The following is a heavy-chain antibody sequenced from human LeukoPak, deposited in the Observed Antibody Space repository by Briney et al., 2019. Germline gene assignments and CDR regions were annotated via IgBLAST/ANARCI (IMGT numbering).Heavy chain of an antibody. V-gene: IGHV4-38-2*02. CDR1: GYSISSGYY. D-gene: IGHD2-8*01. CDR2: IYHSGRT. J-gene: IGHJ4*02. Sequence: SETLSLTCTVSGYSISSGYYWGWIRQPPGKGLEWIGSIYHSGRTYYNPSLNSRVTISVDTSKNQFSLKLSSVTAADTAVYYCATLGPDYLEGVFLGQSTKLDYWGQGTLVTVSS. CDR3: ATLGPDYLEGVFLGQSTKLDY.